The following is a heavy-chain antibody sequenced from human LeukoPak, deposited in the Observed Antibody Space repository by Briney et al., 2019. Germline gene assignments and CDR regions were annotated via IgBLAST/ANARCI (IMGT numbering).Heavy chain of an antibody. CDR2: IYYSGST. CDR3: ARGSSYDYVWGSYRYLYYFDY. J-gene: IGHJ4*02. Sequence: QASETLSLTCTVSGGSSSSYYWSWIRQPPGKGLEWIGYIYYSGSTNYNPSLKSRVTISVDTSKNQFSLKLSSVTAADTAVYYCARGSSYDYVWGSYRYLYYFDYWGQGTLVTVSS. D-gene: IGHD3-16*02. CDR1: GGSSSSYY. V-gene: IGHV4-59*12.